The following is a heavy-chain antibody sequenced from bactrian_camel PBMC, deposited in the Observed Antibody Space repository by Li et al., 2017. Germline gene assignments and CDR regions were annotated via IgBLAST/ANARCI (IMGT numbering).Heavy chain of an antibody. J-gene: IGHJ4*01. V-gene: IGHV3S53*01. CDR2: IDGDGTT. Sequence: VQLVESGGGSVEAGGSLRLSCLYNHRGNCMGWFRQAPGKEREGVASIDGDGTTTYADSVKGRFTISRDNAKNTLYLQLNSLTREDSAMYYCTRETQWVGYHEFAEYWGQGTQVTVS. CDR1: NHRGNC. CDR3: TRETQWVGYHEFAEY. D-gene: IGHD5*01.